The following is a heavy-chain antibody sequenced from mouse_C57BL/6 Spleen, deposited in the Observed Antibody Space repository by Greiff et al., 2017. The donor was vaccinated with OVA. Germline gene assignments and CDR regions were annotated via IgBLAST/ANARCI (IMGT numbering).Heavy chain of an antibody. CDR2: IYPGDGDT. D-gene: IGHD4-1*01. J-gene: IGHJ2*01. V-gene: IGHV1-80*01. CDR3: ARDGWDPHFDY. CDR1: GYAFSSYW. Sequence: QVQLKQSGAELVKPGASVKISCKASGYAFSSYWMNWVKQRPGKGLEWIGQIYPGDGDTNYNGKFKGKATLTADKSSSTAYMQLSSLTSEDSAVYFCARDGWDPHFDYWGQGTTLTVSS.